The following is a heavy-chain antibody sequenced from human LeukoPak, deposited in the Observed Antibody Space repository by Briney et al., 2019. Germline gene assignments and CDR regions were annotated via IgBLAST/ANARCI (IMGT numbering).Heavy chain of an antibody. D-gene: IGHD2-2*01. CDR1: GGTFSSYT. Sequence: GASVKVSCKASGGTFSSYTISWVRQAPGQGLEWMGRIIPILGIANYAQKFQGRVTITADKSTSTAYMELSSLRSEDTAVYYCARGYCSSTSCSIPFILWGQGTLVTVSS. J-gene: IGHJ4*02. V-gene: IGHV1-69*02. CDR2: IIPILGIA. CDR3: ARGYCSSTSCSIPFIL.